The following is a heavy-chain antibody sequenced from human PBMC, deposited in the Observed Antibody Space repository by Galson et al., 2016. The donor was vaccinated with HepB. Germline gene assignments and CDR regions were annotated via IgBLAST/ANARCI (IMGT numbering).Heavy chain of an antibody. V-gene: IGHV3-53*01. CDR1: GFTVSDNY. D-gene: IGHD5-12*01. CDR2: IYSNGDT. Sequence: SLRLSCAASGFTVSDNYMSWVRQAPGKGLEWVSLIYSNGDTLYADSVKGRFTISRNNSNNTLYLQMNSLRPEDTGVYYCAKVTRTSVATDGWGQGTLVTVSS. J-gene: IGHJ4*02. CDR3: AKVTRTSVATDG.